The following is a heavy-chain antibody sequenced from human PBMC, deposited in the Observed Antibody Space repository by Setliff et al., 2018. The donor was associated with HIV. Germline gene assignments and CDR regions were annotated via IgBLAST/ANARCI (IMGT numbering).Heavy chain of an antibody. CDR3: ARNTDVDSVYRPFHI. J-gene: IGHJ1*01. Sequence: SETLSLTCNVSGGSMASYQWGWIRQPPGKGLEWIGNIHYSGITSYNPSLERRVTISVDTSKSQFSLKLTSVTPADTAVYYCARNTDVDSVYRPFHIWGQGTLVTVSS. CDR1: GGSMASYQ. V-gene: IGHV4-59*01. CDR2: IHYSGIT. D-gene: IGHD1-26*01.